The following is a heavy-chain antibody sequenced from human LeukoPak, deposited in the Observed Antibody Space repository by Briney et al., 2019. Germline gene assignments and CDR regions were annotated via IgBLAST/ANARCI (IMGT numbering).Heavy chain of an antibody. CDR3: ARNGGTSSLDYYYYGMDV. D-gene: IGHD2-2*01. J-gene: IGHJ6*02. CDR2: TIPILGIA. CDR1: GGTFSSYA. V-gene: IGHV1-69*04. Sequence: ASVKVSCKASGGTFSSYAIGWVRQAPGQGLEWMGRTIPILGIASYAQKFQGRVTITADKSTSTAYMELSSLRSEDTAVYYCARNGGTSSLDYYYYGMDVWGQGTTVTVSS.